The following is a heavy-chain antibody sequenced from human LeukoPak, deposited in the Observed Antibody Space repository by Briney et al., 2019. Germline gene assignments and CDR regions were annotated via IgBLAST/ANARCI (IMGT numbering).Heavy chain of an antibody. J-gene: IGHJ4*02. CDR3: ARAWVAIDGSGSYQDFWDY. CDR2: ISYDGSNK. D-gene: IGHD3-10*01. V-gene: IGHV3-30-3*01. CDR1: GFTFSSYA. Sequence: GGSLSLSCAASGFTFSSYAMHWVRQAPGKGLEWVAVISYDGSNKYYADSVKGRFTISRDNSKNTLYLQMNSLRAEDTAVYYCARAWVAIDGSGSYQDFWDYWGQGTLVTVSS.